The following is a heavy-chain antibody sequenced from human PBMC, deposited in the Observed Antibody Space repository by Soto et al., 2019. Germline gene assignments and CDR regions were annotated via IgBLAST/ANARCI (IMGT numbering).Heavy chain of an antibody. CDR3: ARQDYDILTGYYYYFDY. V-gene: IGHV4-59*08. Sequence: SETLSLTCTVSGGSISSYYWSWIRQPPGKGLEWIGYIYYSGSTNYNPSLKSRVTISVDTSKNQFSLKLSSVAAADTAVYYCARQDYDILTGYYYYFDYWGQGTLVTVSS. D-gene: IGHD3-9*01. CDR1: GGSISSYY. CDR2: IYYSGST. J-gene: IGHJ4*02.